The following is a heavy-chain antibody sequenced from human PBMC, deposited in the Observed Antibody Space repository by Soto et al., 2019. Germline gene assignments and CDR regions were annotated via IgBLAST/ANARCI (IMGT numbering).Heavy chain of an antibody. CDR2: ISYDGSNK. V-gene: IGHV3-30*03. J-gene: IGHJ6*02. D-gene: IGHD4-4*01. CDR1: GFTFSSYG. CDR3: ALGVTVTYYYYYGMDV. Sequence: GGSLRLSCAASGFTFSSYGMHWVRQAPGKGLEWVAVISYDGSNKYYADSVKGRFTISRDNSKNTLYLQMNSLRAEDTAVYYCALGVTVTYYYYYGMDVWGQGTTVTVSS.